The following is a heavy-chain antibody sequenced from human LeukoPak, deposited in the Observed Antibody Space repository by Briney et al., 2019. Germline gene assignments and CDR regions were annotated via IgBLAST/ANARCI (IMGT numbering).Heavy chain of an antibody. J-gene: IGHJ5*02. D-gene: IGHD3-10*01. CDR1: GYTFTGYY. CDR2: INPNSGGT. V-gene: IGHV1-2*02. CDR3: ARDRRYQGSYYREDWFDP. Sequence: ASVKVSCKASGYTFTGYYRHWVRQAPGQGLEWMGWINPNSGGTNYAQKFQGRVTMTRDTSISTAYMELSRLRSDDTAVYYCARDRRYQGSYYREDWFDPWGQGTLVTVTS.